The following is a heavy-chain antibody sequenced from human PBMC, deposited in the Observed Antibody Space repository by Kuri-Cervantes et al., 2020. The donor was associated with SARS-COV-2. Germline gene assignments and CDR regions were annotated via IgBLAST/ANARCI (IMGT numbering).Heavy chain of an antibody. CDR2: ISYDGSNK. V-gene: IGHV3-30*09. J-gene: IGHJ3*01. CDR3: ARYDYVWGSLGLDF. Sequence: GGSLRLSCAASGFAFSSYAMHWVRQAPGKGLEWVAVISYDGSNKYYADSVKGRFAISRDNSRDTVYLQMNSLTPADTAVYHCARYDYVWGSLGLDFWGQGTMVTVSS. D-gene: IGHD3-16*01. CDR1: GFAFSSYA.